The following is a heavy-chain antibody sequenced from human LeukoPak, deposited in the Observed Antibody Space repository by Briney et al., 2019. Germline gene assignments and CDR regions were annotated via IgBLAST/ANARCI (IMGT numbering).Heavy chain of an antibody. Sequence: GGSLRLSCAASGFTFSSYAMSWVRQAPGKGLEWVSAISGSGGSTYYADSVKGRFTISRDNYKNTLYLQMNSLRAEDTAVYYCAKEGDIVVVPAAEFDYWGQGTLVTVSS. CDR2: ISGSGGST. J-gene: IGHJ4*02. CDR3: AKEGDIVVVPAAEFDY. V-gene: IGHV3-23*01. D-gene: IGHD2-2*01. CDR1: GFTFSSYA.